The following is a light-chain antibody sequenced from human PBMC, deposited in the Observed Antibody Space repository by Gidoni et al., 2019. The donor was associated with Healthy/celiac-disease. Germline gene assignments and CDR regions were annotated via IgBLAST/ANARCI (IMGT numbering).Light chain of an antibody. J-gene: IGKJ5*01. V-gene: IGKV1-39*01. CDR1: QSISSY. CDR3: QQSYRAIT. Sequence: DIQMTQSPSSLSASVGDRVTITCRASQSISSYLNWYQQKPGKAPSLQSGVPSRFSGSGSGTDFTLTISSLQPEDFATYYCQQSYRAITFGQGTRLEIK.